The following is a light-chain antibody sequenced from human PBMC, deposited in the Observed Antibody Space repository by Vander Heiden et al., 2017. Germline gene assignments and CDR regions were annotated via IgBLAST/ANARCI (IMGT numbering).Light chain of an antibody. CDR3: QQYGSSPTRVIT. Sequence: EIVLTQSPGTLSWSQSERATLACTASQSVSSSYLAWYHQKPGQAPRLLIYGASSRATGIPDRFSGSGSGTDFTLTISSLEPEDFAVYYCQQYGSSPTRVITFGRGTRLEIK. J-gene: IGKJ5*01. CDR2: GAS. V-gene: IGKV3-20*01. CDR1: QSVSSSY.